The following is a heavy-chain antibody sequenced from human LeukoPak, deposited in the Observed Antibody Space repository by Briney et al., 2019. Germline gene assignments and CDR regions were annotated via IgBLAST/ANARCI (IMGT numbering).Heavy chain of an antibody. V-gene: IGHV3-21*01. CDR3: ARGADGVSSNSRGWFDP. CDR1: GFTFNRHS. D-gene: IGHD2-15*01. Sequence: GESLRLSCAASGFTFNRHSMNWVRQAPRKGLEWVSSISTSSSYINYADSVKGRFTISRDNAKKSLFLQMNSLRAEDTAVYYCARGADGVSSNSRGWFDPWGQGTLVTVSS. J-gene: IGHJ5*02. CDR2: ISTSSSYI.